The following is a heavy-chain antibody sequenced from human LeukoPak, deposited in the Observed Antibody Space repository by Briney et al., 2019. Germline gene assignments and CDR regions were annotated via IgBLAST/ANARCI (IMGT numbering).Heavy chain of an antibody. J-gene: IGHJ4*02. CDR3: ANVGYRDSSAPGY. Sequence: PGGSLRLSCAASGFTFSSYGMSWVRQAPGKGLELVAGISGSGAITYYADAVTGRFTISRDNSKNALYLQMNSLRAEDTAVYYCANVGYRDSSAPGYWGQGTLFTVS. V-gene: IGHV3-23*01. D-gene: IGHD6-19*01. CDR2: ISGSGAIT. CDR1: GFTFSSYG.